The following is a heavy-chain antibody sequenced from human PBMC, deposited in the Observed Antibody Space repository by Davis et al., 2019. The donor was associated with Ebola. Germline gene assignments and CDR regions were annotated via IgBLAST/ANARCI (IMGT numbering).Heavy chain of an antibody. CDR1: GFPFSSYS. V-gene: IGHV3-48*02. D-gene: IGHD2-8*01. CDR2: ISSSDTK. CDR3: ARDPSIVLMVYALDY. Sequence: GGSLRLSCSASGFPFSSYSMNWVRQAPGKGLEWVSHISSSDTKYYADSVKGRFTISRDNGKNSLYLQMNSLRDEDTAVYYCARDPSIVLMVYALDYWGQGTLVTVSS. J-gene: IGHJ4*02.